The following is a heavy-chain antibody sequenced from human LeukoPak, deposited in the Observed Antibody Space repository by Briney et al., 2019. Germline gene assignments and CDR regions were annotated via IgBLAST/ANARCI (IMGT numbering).Heavy chain of an antibody. CDR1: GFTFSDYW. CDR3: ERDFRSADY. CDR2: IISDGSSA. Sequence: GGSLRLSCAASGFTFSDYWMHWVRQAPGKGLVWVSRIISDGSSATYADSVKGRFTMSRDNAKSTLYLQMNSLRAEDTAVYYCERDFRSADYWGQGTLVTVPS. V-gene: IGHV3-74*01. J-gene: IGHJ4*02.